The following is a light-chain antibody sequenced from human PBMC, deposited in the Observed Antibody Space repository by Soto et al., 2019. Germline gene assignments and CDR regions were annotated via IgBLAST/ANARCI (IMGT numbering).Light chain of an antibody. CDR2: GAS. J-gene: IGKJ1*01. V-gene: IGKV3-15*01. Sequence: EIMMTQSPANVSVFPGERATLSCRASQSIDSDLAWYQQKPGHVPRLLIYGASTRATGVPARFSGSGSGTEFTLTIISLQSNDFAVSYCQQYCHGRTFGPGTKVEIK. CDR1: QSIDSD. CDR3: QQYCHGRT.